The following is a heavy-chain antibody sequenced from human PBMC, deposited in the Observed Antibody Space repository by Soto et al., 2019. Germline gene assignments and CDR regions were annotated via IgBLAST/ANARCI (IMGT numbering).Heavy chain of an antibody. CDR2: MFYSGRS. CDR3: VRSGHSFGGVV. Sequence: SETLSLTCTVSGASMIDYYGSWVRQTPGRGLEWIGYMFYSGRSKYNPSLKSRVAISVDTSKNEIALKLHSVTAADTAVYYCVRSGHSFGGVVWGQGSLVTVSS. CDR1: GASMIDYY. J-gene: IGHJ4*02. D-gene: IGHD3-16*01. V-gene: IGHV4-59*01.